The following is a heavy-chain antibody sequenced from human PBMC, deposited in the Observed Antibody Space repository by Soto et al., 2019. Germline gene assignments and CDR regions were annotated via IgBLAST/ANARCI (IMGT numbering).Heavy chain of an antibody. Sequence: GGSLRLSCAASGFTFSSYSMNWVRQAPGKGLEWVSSISTSSGYIYYADSLKGRFTISRDNAKNSLYLQMNSLRAEDTAVYYCARSARSPAWYFDLWGRGTLVTVSS. J-gene: IGHJ2*01. CDR2: ISTSSGYI. V-gene: IGHV3-21*01. CDR1: GFTFSSYS. D-gene: IGHD2-2*01. CDR3: ARSARSPAWYFDL.